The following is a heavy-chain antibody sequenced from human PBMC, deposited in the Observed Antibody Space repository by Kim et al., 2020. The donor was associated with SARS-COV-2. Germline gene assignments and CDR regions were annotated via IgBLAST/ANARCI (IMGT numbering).Heavy chain of an antibody. Sequence: GGSLRLSCAASGFTVNAQFMSWVRQAPGKGLEWVSGIHTGGTTYYADSVKGRFTISRDNSKNTLYLQMNSLRVEDTAIYYCARHYGTKWGQGTLVTVSS. J-gene: IGHJ4*02. CDR3: ARHYGTK. CDR2: IHTGGTT. V-gene: IGHV3-66*04. D-gene: IGHD3-10*01. CDR1: GFTVNAQF.